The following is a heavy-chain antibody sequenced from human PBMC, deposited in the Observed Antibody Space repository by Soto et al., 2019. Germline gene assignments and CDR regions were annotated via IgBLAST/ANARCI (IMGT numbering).Heavy chain of an antibody. Sequence: GGSLSLSCAAHGFTVSSNYMSWARQAPGKGLEGVSVTYSGRSTYYADSVRGRFTISRDNSKKTLYLQMNSLRAEDTAVYYCAGEAYSGGFDYWGQGTLVTVSS. CDR1: GFTVSSNY. CDR2: TYSGRST. D-gene: IGHD2-15*01. CDR3: AGEAYSGGFDY. J-gene: IGHJ4*02. V-gene: IGHV3-53*01.